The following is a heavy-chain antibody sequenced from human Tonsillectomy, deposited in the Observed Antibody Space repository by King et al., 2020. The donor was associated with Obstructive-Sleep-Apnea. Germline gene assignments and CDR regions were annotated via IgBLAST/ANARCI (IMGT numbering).Heavy chain of an antibody. CDR2: IYYSGST. CDR1: GGSISSYY. V-gene: IGHV4-59*08. D-gene: IGHD3-9*01. J-gene: IGHJ4*02. CDR3: ARHESTLLRYFDWLFGD. Sequence: QLQESGPGLVKPSETLSLTCTVSGGSISSYYGSWIRQPPGKGLGGIGYIYYSGSTNHNPSLNRRVTISVDTSKNQFSLKLSSVTAADTAVYYCARHESTLLRYFDWLFGDWGQGTLVTVSS.